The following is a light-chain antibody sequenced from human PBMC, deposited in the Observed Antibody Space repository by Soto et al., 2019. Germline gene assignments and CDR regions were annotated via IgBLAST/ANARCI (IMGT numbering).Light chain of an antibody. J-gene: IGKJ2*01. CDR1: QSVTSRY. CDR2: GVS. CDR3: QQYSSLPHT. V-gene: IGKV3-20*01. Sequence: ENVLTQAPGTLSLSPGERATLSCRATQSVTSRYFAWYQQKPGQAPRLLIYGVSIRATDIPDRFSGSGSGTDFTLTISGLEPEDFVVYYCQQYSSLPHTFGQGTKLEVK.